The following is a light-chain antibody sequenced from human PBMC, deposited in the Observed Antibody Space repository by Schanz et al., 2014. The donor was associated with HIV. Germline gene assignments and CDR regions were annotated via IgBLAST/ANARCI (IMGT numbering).Light chain of an antibody. Sequence: EIVLTQSPGTLSLSPGERATLSCRASQSVGSNNLAWYQQKPGQAPRLLIYGASTRVTGIPARFSGSGSGTEFTLTISSLQSEDFAVYYCQQYNDWPPITFGQGTRLEIK. CDR1: QSVGSN. CDR2: GAS. J-gene: IGKJ5*01. CDR3: QQYNDWPPIT. V-gene: IGKV3-15*01.